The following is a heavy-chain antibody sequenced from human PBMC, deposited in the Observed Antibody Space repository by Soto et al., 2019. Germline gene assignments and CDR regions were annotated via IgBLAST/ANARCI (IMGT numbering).Heavy chain of an antibody. Sequence: PGGSLRLSCAASGFTFSDYYMSWIRQAPGKGLEWVSYISSSGSTIYYADSVKGRFTISRDNAKNSLYLQMNSLRAEDTAVYYCAREAGTYTYYYYGMDVWGQGTTVTVS. D-gene: IGHD1-7*01. CDR2: ISSSGSTI. CDR1: GFTFSDYY. J-gene: IGHJ6*02. V-gene: IGHV3-11*01. CDR3: AREAGTYTYYYYGMDV.